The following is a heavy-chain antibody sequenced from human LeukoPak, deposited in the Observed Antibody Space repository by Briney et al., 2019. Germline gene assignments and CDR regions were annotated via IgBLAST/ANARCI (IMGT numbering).Heavy chain of an antibody. CDR2: ISAYNGNT. J-gene: IGHJ6*03. CDR1: GYTFRIYG. CDR3: ARGPIIDIVIIPAADDYYYMDV. D-gene: IGHD2-2*01. V-gene: IGHV1-18*01. Sequence: ASVTVSFKASGYTFRIYGISWVRQAPGQGLEWMGWISAYNGNTNYAQKIQGRVTMTTDTSTSTAYMELRSLRSDDTAVYYCARGPIIDIVIIPAADDYYYMDVWGKGTTVTVSS.